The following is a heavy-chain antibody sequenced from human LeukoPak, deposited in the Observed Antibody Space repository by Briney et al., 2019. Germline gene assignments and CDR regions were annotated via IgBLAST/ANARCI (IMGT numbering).Heavy chain of an antibody. V-gene: IGHV5-51*01. Sequence: GESLKISCKGSGYSFTSYWIGWVRQMPGKGLEWMGIIYPGDSDTRYSPSFQGQVTISADKSISTAYLQWSSLKASDTAMYYCARNAGYYYDSSADYWDAFDIWGQGTMVTVSS. J-gene: IGHJ3*02. CDR1: GYSFTSYW. D-gene: IGHD3-22*01. CDR3: ARNAGYYYDSSADYWDAFDI. CDR2: IYPGDSDT.